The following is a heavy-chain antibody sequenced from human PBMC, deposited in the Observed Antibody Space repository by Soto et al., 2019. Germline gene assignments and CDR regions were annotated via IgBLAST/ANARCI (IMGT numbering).Heavy chain of an antibody. D-gene: IGHD3-10*01. J-gene: IGHJ5*02. V-gene: IGHV1-18*01. CDR1: GYTFTNYG. CDR3: ARGVGSGTYYNQYNWFDP. CDR2: INTYNGNT. Sequence: QVQLVQSGAEVKKPGASVKVSCKAAGYTFTNYGISWVRQAPGQGLEWMGWINTYNGNTNHAQKLQGRVTMTTDTSTSTAHMELSSLRSDDTAVYYCARGVGSGTYYNQYNWFDPWGQRTLVTVSS.